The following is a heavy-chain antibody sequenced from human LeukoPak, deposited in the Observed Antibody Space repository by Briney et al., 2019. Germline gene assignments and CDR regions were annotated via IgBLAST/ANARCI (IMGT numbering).Heavy chain of an antibody. J-gene: IGHJ3*02. CDR2: INHSGST. D-gene: IGHD3-10*01. CDR3: ARARDRKLLWFGELLSTPPGGAFDI. V-gene: IGHV4-34*01. CDR1: GGSFSGYY. Sequence: SETLSLTCAVYGGSFSGYYWSWIRQPPGKGLEWIGEINHSGSTNYNPSLKSRVTISVDTSKNQFSLKLSSVTAADTAVYYCARARDRKLLWFGELLSTPPGGAFDIWGQGTMATVSS.